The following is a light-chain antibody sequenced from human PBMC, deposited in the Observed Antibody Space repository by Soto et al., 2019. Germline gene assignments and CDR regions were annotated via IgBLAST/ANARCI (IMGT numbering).Light chain of an antibody. CDR3: QQYGSSPQVT. Sequence: EIVLTQSPATLSVSPGERATLSCRAGRSVGNNLAGYRQNPGQAPRLLIYGASSRATGIPDRFSGSGSGTDFTLTISRLEPEHFAVYYCQQYGSSPQVTFGGGTKVDIK. V-gene: IGKV3-20*01. CDR2: GAS. J-gene: IGKJ4*01. CDR1: RSVGNN.